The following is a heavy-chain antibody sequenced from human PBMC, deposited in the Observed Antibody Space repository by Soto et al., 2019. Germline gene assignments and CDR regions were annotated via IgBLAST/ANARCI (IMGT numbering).Heavy chain of an antibody. J-gene: IGHJ6*02. Sequence: QAEGSLRLSCAASGFTFSSYGMHLVRQAPGKGLEGVAVISYDGSNKYYADSVKCRFTISRDNSKNTRYLQMNSLRAEDTAVYYCAKDRGNGYYYGMDVWGQGTTVTVSS. CDR1: GFTFSSYG. CDR2: ISYDGSNK. V-gene: IGHV3-30*18. D-gene: IGHD2-8*01. CDR3: AKDRGNGYYYGMDV.